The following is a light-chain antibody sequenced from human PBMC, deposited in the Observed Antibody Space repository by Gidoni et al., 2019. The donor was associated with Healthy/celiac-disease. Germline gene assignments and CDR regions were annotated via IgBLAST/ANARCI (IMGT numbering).Light chain of an antibody. CDR3: AAWDDSLNGWV. CDR2: GNN. J-gene: IGLJ3*02. CDR1: SSSIGSST. V-gene: IGLV1-44*01. Sequence: QSVLTQPPSASGPPGQRVTISCSGSSSSIGSSTVNWYQQLPGTAPKLLIYGNNQRPSWVPARFSGSKSGTSASLAISGLQSEDEADYHCAAWDDSLNGWVFGGGTKLTVL.